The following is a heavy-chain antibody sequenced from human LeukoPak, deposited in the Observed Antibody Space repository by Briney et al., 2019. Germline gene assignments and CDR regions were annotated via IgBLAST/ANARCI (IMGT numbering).Heavy chain of an antibody. V-gene: IGHV3-30-3*01. CDR3: AREAPRITMVRGVK. CDR1: GFTFSSYA. CDR2: ISYDGSNK. D-gene: IGHD3-10*01. J-gene: IGHJ4*02. Sequence: PGGSLRLSCAASGFTFSSYAMHWVRQAPGKGLELVAVISYDGSNKYYADSVKGRFTISRDNSKNTLYLQMNSLRAEDTAVYYCAREAPRITMVRGVKWGQGTLVTVSS.